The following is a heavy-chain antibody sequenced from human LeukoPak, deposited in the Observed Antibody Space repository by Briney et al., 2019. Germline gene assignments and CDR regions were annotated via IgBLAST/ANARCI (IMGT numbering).Heavy chain of an antibody. CDR1: GGSIITYS. CDR3: ARDCYDILTGCFDH. V-gene: IGHV4-4*07. Sequence: PSETLSLTCTVSGGSIITYSWSWGRQPAGKGLEWIGRIYTSGSTNYNPSLKSRVTMSVDTSKNQFSLKLTSVTAADTAVYYCARDCYDILTGCFDHWGQGTLVTVSS. CDR2: IYTSGST. J-gene: IGHJ5*02. D-gene: IGHD3-9*01.